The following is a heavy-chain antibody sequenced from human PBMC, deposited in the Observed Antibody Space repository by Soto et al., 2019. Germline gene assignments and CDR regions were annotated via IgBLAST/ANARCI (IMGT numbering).Heavy chain of an antibody. CDR2: MFASGSS. J-gene: IGHJ4*02. CDR3: AREGFDHRPDY. CDR1: GDSISSPNW. Sequence: QVQLQESGPGLVKPSETLSLTCAVSGDSISSPNWWSWYRQPPGKGLELVGEMFASGSSNYNPSLNGRVTMSLGTSKNHFSLRLTSLTAAVTAIYYCAREGFDHRPDYWGQGIPVTVSS. V-gene: IGHV4-4*02.